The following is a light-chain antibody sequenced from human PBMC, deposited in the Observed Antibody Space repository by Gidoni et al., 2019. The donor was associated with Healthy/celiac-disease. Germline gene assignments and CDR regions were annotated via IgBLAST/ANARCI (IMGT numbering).Light chain of an antibody. CDR2: DVS. J-gene: IGLJ2*01. CDR3: CSYAGSYHVV. CDR1: SSDVCGYNY. V-gene: IGLV2-11*01. Sequence: QSALTQPRSVSGSPGQSVTISCTGTSSDVCGYNYVSWYQQHPGKAPKLMIYDVSKRPSGVPDRFSGSKSGNTASLTISGLQAEDEADYYCCSYAGSYHVVFGGGTKLTVL.